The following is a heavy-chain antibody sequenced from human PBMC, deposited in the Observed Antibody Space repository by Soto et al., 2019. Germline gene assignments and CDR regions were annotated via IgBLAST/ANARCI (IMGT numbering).Heavy chain of an antibody. D-gene: IGHD1-1*01. CDR1: GFTFSSYA. Sequence: QPGGSLRLSCAASGFTFSSYAMSWVRQAPGKGLEWVSAISGSGGSTYYADSVKGRFTISRDNSKNTLYLQMNSLRAEDTAVYYCARWEHDPPLTSFDYWGQGTLVTVSS. CDR2: ISGSGGST. J-gene: IGHJ4*02. V-gene: IGHV3-23*01. CDR3: ARWEHDPPLTSFDY.